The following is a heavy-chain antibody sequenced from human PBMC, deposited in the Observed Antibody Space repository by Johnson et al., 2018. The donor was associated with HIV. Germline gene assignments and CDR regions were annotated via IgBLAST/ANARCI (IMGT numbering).Heavy chain of an antibody. CDR2: IIRDATTA. CDR1: GFTFDDYG. V-gene: IGHV3-20*04. J-gene: IGHJ3*02. Sequence: VQLVESGGGVVRPGGSLRLSCAASGFTFDDYGMSWVRQAPGKGLEWVSRIIRDATTAIYADSVKGRFTISRDNAKNTLYLQMDSLRAEDTAVYYCTTGLMSAFDMWGQGTMVTVSS. CDR3: TTGLMSAFDM. D-gene: IGHD3-16*01.